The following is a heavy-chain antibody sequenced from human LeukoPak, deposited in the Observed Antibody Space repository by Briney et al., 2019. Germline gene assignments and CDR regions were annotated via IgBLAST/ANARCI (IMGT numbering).Heavy chain of an antibody. CDR3: ATGYVGI. D-gene: IGHD3-16*01. J-gene: IGHJ4*02. CDR1: GFTFTTYT. V-gene: IGHV3-21*06. CDR2: ISSGSRSI. Sequence: GGSLRLSCAASGFTFTTYTMNWVRQAPGKGLEWVSSISSGSRSIFYADSVKGRLTISRDNAKNSLYLQMSSLRAEDTAVYYCATGYVGIWGQGTLVTVSS.